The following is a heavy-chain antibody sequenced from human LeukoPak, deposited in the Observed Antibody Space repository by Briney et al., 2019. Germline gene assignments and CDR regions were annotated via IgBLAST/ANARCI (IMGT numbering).Heavy chain of an antibody. CDR3: ARDGTGEQWDHYGMDV. Sequence: GRSLRLSCAASGFTFSSYGMHWVRQAPGKGLEWVAVISYDGSNKYYADSVKGRFTISRDNSKNTLYLQMNSLRAEGTAVYYCARDGTGEQWDHYGMDVWGQGTTVTVSS. V-gene: IGHV3-30*03. J-gene: IGHJ6*02. CDR1: GFTFSSYG. CDR2: ISYDGSNK. D-gene: IGHD6-19*01.